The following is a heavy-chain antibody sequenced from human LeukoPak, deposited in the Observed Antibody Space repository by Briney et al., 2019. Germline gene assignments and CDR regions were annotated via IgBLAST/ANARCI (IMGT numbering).Heavy chain of an antibody. D-gene: IGHD5-18*01. Sequence: ASVKVSCKASGYTFTSYYMHWLRQAPGQGLEWMGIINPSGGSTSYAQKFQGRVTMTRDTSTSTVYMELSSLRSEDTAVYYCARIGGRTAMVIKEGVYWGQGTLVTVSS. V-gene: IGHV1-46*01. J-gene: IGHJ4*02. CDR1: GYTFTSYY. CDR2: INPSGGST. CDR3: ARIGGRTAMVIKEGVY.